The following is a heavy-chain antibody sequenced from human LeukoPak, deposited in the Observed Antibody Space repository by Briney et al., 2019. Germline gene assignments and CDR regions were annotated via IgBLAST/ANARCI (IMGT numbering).Heavy chain of an antibody. D-gene: IGHD2-2*01. CDR2: ISSSSSYI. CDR1: GFTFSDYY. J-gene: IGHJ4*02. V-gene: IGHV3-11*06. Sequence: PGGSLRLSCAASGFTFSDYYMSWIRQAPGKGLEWVSSISSSSSYIYYADSVKGRFTISRDNAKNSLYLQMNSLRAEDTAVYYCAKGGIVPAAPLDYWGQGTLVTVSS. CDR3: AKGGIVPAAPLDY.